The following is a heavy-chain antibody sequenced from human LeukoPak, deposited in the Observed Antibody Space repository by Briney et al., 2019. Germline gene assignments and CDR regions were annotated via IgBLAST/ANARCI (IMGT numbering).Heavy chain of an antibody. V-gene: IGHV4-34*01. CDR1: GGSFSGYY. J-gene: IGHJ5*02. CDR3: ARGRSGWFDP. Sequence: SETLSLTCAVYGGSFSGYYWSWIRQPPGKGLEWIGEINHSGSTNYNPSLKRRVTISVDTSKNQFSLKLSSVTAADTAVYYCARGRSGWFDPWGQGTLVTVSS. CDR2: INHSGST. D-gene: IGHD3-10*01.